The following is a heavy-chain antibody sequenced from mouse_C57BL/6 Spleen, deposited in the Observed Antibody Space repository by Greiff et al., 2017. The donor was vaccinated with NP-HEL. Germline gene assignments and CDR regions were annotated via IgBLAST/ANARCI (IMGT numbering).Heavy chain of an antibody. Sequence: QVQLQQPGAELVMPGASVKLSCKASGYTFTSYWMHWVKQRPGQGLEWIGEIDPSDSYTNYNQKFKGKSTLTVDKSSSTAYMQLSSLTSEDSAVYYCARGHYGSSYAFDYWGQGTTLTVSS. CDR3: ARGHYGSSYAFDY. V-gene: IGHV1-69*01. D-gene: IGHD1-1*01. J-gene: IGHJ2*01. CDR2: IDPSDSYT. CDR1: GYTFTSYW.